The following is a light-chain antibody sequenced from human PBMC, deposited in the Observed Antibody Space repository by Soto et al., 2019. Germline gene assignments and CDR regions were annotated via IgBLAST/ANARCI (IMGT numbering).Light chain of an antibody. V-gene: IGKV3-15*01. CDR3: QQYKNWPRT. J-gene: IGKJ1*01. Sequence: EIVMTQSPATLSVSPGERATLSCRASQSVSSNLAWYQQTPGQAPRLLIYGASTRATGIPARFSGSGSGTEFTLTISSLQSEDFAVYYCQQYKNWPRTFGQGTEVEIK. CDR2: GAS. CDR1: QSVSSN.